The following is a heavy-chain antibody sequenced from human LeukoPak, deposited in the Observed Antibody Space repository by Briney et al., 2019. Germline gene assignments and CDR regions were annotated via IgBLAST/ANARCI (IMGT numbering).Heavy chain of an antibody. CDR2: IYSGGST. CDR1: GFTVSSNY. CDR3: ARDSLPTDY. Sequence: AGGSLRLSWAASGFTVSSNYMSWVRQAPGKGLEWVSVIYSGGSTYYADSVKGRFTISRDNSKNTLYLQMNSLRAEDTAVYYCARDSLPTDYWGQGTLVTVSS. J-gene: IGHJ4*02. V-gene: IGHV3-53*01.